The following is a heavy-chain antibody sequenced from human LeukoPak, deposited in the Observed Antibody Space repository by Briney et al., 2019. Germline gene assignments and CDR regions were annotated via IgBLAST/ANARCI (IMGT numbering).Heavy chain of an antibody. CDR3: ARIKLWVHHFDY. CDR1: GGSFSGYY. D-gene: IGHD5-18*01. V-gene: IGHV4-34*01. CDR2: INHSGST. J-gene: IGHJ4*02. Sequence: SETLSLTCAVYGGSFSGYYWSWIRQPPGKGLEWIGEINHSGSTNYNPSLKSRVTISVDTSKNQFSLKLSSVTAADTAVYYCARIKLWVHHFDYWGQGTLVTVSS.